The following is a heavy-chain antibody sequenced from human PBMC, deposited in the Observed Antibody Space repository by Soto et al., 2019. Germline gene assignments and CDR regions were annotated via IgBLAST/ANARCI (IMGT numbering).Heavy chain of an antibody. CDR1: GFTFRSSA. Sequence: GGLVKVSCKTSGFTFRSSAVQWVRQARGQRLEWIGWLVVGTGNTNYAQKFQQRVTISSDRSTNTVSMELSSLTSEDTAVYYCATGAYCSGGSCSDYYYYYYGMDLWGQGTTVTVSS. J-gene: IGHJ6*02. CDR3: ATGAYCSGGSCSDYYYYYYGMDL. V-gene: IGHV1-58*01. CDR2: LVVGTGNT. D-gene: IGHD2-15*01.